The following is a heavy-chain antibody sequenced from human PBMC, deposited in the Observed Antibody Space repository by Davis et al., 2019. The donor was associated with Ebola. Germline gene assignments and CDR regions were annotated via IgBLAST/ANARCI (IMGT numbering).Heavy chain of an antibody. J-gene: IGHJ2*01. CDR2: IYYNEGT. D-gene: IGHD4-11*01. CDR3: ATMTRIGTYWYFDL. Sequence: SETLSLTCTVSDDSIDIYSWSWIRQPPGKGLEWIGYIYYNEGTNYNPSLKSRLTLSLDTSKSQFSLKLDSVIAADTAIYYCATMTRIGTYWYFDLWGRGTLVTVSS. CDR1: DDSIDIYS. V-gene: IGHV4-59*12.